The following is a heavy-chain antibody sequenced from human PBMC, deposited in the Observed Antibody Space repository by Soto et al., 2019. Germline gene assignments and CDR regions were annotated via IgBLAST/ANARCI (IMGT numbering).Heavy chain of an antibody. CDR3: AKGSTGGDYLILGS. CDR1: GFTFISYG. J-gene: IGHJ5*01. CDR2: ISYDGSNK. Sequence: LRLSWAASGFTFISYGMQWVGQAPGKGLEWVAVISYDGSNKYYADSVKGRFTISRDNSKNTLYLQMNSLRAEDTAVYYCAKGSTGGDYLILGSWGQGTLVTVSS. V-gene: IGHV3-30*18. D-gene: IGHD4-17*01.